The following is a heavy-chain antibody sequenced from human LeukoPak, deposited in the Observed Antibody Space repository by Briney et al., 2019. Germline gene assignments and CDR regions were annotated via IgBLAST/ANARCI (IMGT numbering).Heavy chain of an antibody. V-gene: IGHV3-30*18. CDR1: GFTFSSYG. CDR2: ISYDGSNK. D-gene: IGHD3-9*01. Sequence: GGSLRLSCAASGFTFSSYGMHWVRQAPGKGLEWVAVISYDGSNKYYADSVKGRFTISRDNSKNTLYLRMNSLRAEDTAVYYCAKGALHFDWLLYFDYWGQGTLVTVSS. CDR3: AKGALHFDWLLYFDY. J-gene: IGHJ4*02.